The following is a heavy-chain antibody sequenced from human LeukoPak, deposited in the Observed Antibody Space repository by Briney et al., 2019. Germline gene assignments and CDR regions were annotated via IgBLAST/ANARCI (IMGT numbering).Heavy chain of an antibody. CDR1: GGTFSSYA. V-gene: IGHV1-69*13. CDR2: IIPIFGTA. CDR3: ARDSATVTTWSYGMYV. Sequence: SVKVSCKASGGTFSSYAISWVRQAPGQGLEWMGGIIPIFGTANYAQKFQGRVTITADESTSTAYMELSSLRSEDTAVYYCARDSATVTTWSYGMYVWGQGTTVTVSS. D-gene: IGHD4-17*01. J-gene: IGHJ6*02.